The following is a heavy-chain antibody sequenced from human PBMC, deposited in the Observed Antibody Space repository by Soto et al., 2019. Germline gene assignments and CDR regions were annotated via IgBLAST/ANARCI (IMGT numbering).Heavy chain of an antibody. J-gene: IGHJ4*02. Sequence: QVQVVQSGAEVKRPGASVKVSCKASGYTFTGYYIHWVRQAPGQGLEWMGWINPQNGDTDYTQKFQGRVTMTRDTSITTVYMELTRLTSDDTAVYYCARTTVMATIFGGLDSWGQGTLVTVSS. V-gene: IGHV1-2*02. CDR1: GYTFTGYY. CDR2: INPQNGDT. D-gene: IGHD1-1*01. CDR3: ARTTVMATIFGGLDS.